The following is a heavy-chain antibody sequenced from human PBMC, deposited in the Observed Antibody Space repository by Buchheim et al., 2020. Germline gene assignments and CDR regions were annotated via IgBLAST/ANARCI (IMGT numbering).Heavy chain of an antibody. CDR2: IIGSGGKI. CDR3: ARSPRDDHDFYFDY. D-gene: IGHD3-3*01. J-gene: IGHJ4*02. V-gene: IGHV3-23*01. CDR1: GFTFNYYA. Sequence: EVQLLESGGGLVQPGGSLRLFCAASGFTFNYYAMTWVRQAPGKGLEWVSTIIGSGGKIYYADPVKGRLTIPRDNSKNTLFLQMNSLRAEDTAVYYCARSPRDDHDFYFDYWGQGTL.